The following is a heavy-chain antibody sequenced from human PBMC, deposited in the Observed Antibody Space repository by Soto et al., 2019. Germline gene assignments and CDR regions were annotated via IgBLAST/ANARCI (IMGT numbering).Heavy chain of an antibody. J-gene: IGHJ6*02. Sequence: GASVKVSCKASGGTFSSYAISWVRQAPGQGLEWMGGIIPIFGTANYAQKFQGRVTITADKSTSTAYMELSSLRSEDKAVYYCARDRGKYCSGGSCHSPGVYYYGMDVWGQGTTVTVSS. D-gene: IGHD2-15*01. V-gene: IGHV1-69*06. CDR1: GGTFSSYA. CDR2: IIPIFGTA. CDR3: ARDRGKYCSGGSCHSPGVYYYGMDV.